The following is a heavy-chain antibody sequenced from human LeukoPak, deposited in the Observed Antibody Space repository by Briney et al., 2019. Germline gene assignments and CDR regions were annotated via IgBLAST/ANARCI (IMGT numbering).Heavy chain of an antibody. CDR1: GGTFSDYA. CDR2: IIPVLGVA. D-gene: IGHD6-6*01. Sequence: ASVKVSCKTSGGTFSDYAITWVRQAPGQGLEWMGRIIPVLGVAKYAQKFQGRVTITADKSTRTAYMELSSLRSDETAMYYCARFIPADVSSEQLDAFDSWGQGRMVAV. J-gene: IGHJ3*02. CDR3: ARFIPADVSSEQLDAFDS. V-gene: IGHV1-69*04.